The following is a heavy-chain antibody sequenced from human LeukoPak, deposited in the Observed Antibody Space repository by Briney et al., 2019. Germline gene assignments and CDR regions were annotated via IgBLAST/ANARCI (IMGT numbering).Heavy chain of an antibody. V-gene: IGHV4-30-4*01. Sequence: SETLSLTCTVSGGSITSGYYKWSWIRQPPGKGLEWIGNIYYSGSTYYNPSLKSRVTISVDTSKNQFSLKLSSVTAADTAVYYCGREVSSLYRFDPWGQGTLVTVSS. CDR2: IYYSGST. J-gene: IGHJ5*02. CDR1: GGSITSGYYK. D-gene: IGHD3-16*02. CDR3: GREVSSLYRFDP.